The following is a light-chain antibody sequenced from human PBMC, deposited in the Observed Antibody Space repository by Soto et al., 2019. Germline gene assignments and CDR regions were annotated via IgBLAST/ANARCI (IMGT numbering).Light chain of an antibody. CDR2: KAS. CDR3: QQYNSYSIT. V-gene: IGKV1-5*03. J-gene: IGKJ4*01. Sequence: DIQMTQSPSTLSASVGDRVTITCRASQSISYWLAWYQQKPGNAPTVLIYKASTLESGVPSRFRGSGSGTDFTLSISSVQPDDFATYYGQQYNSYSITFGGGTKVEMK. CDR1: QSISYW.